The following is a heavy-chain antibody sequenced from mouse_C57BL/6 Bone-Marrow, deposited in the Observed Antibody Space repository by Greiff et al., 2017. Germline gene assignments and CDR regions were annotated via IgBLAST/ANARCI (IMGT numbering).Heavy chain of an antibody. J-gene: IGHJ3*01. Sequence: QVQLKQSGAELMKPGASVKLSCKATGYTFTGYWIEWVKQRPGHGLEWIGEILPGSGSTNYNEKFKGKATLTADKSSSTAYMELRSLTSEDSAVYFCARYYYGSTPFAYWGQGTLVTVSA. CDR3: ARYYYGSTPFAY. V-gene: IGHV1-9*01. CDR1: GYTFTGYW. CDR2: ILPGSGST. D-gene: IGHD1-1*01.